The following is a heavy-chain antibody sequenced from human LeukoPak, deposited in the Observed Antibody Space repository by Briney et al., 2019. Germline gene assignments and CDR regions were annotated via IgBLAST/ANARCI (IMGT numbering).Heavy chain of an antibody. CDR3: AKDRQGDYGDFDSPDY. CDR1: GFTLGNYG. Sequence: GRSLRLSCAASGFTLGNYGMHWVRQAPGKGLEWVAVMSYDGGNKYYADSVKGRFSISRDNSKNTLYLQMNSLRTEDTAVYYCAKDRQGDYGDFDSPDYWGQGTLVTVSS. D-gene: IGHD4-17*01. V-gene: IGHV3-30*18. CDR2: MSYDGGNK. J-gene: IGHJ4*02.